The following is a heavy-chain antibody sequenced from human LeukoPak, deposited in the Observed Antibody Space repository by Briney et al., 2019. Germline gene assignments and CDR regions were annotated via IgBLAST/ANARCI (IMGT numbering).Heavy chain of an antibody. V-gene: IGHV3-33*06. CDR3: VKGFYDILTAYWGGGDY. Sequence: GGSLRLSCAASGFTFSNHGMHWVRQAPGKGLEWVALIWYDGTKKYYADSVKGRLTISRDNSKNTLYLEMNSLRAEDTAVYYCVKGFYDILTAYWGGGDYWGQGTLVTVSS. CDR1: GFTFSNHG. D-gene: IGHD3-9*01. J-gene: IGHJ4*02. CDR2: IWYDGTKK.